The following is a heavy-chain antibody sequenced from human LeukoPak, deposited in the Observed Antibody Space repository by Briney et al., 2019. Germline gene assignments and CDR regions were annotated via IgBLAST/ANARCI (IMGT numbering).Heavy chain of an antibody. J-gene: IGHJ5*02. CDR3: ARATYYGTRGYLNWFDP. Sequence: PSETLSLTCTVSGGSISSSSYYWGWIRQPPGKGLEWIGSIYYSGSTYYNPSLKSRVTISVDTSKNQFSLKLSAVTAADTAVCYTARATYYGTRGYLNWFDPWGQGTLVTVSS. D-gene: IGHD3-22*01. CDR1: GGSISSSSYY. CDR2: IYYSGST. V-gene: IGHV4-39*01.